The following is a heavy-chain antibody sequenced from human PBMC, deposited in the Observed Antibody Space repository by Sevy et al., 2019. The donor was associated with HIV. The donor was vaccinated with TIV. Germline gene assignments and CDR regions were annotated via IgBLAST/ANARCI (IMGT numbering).Heavy chain of an antibody. CDR3: TSILPAGVPAEYFQH. CDR2: INQGGSQE. D-gene: IGHD2-2*01. CDR1: GLTFSSYW. J-gene: IGHJ1*01. Sequence: GGSLRLSCAASGLTFSSYWMTWVRQAPGKGLEWVANINQGGSQEYYVDSVKGRFTISRDNAKNSLYLQMTSLGAEDTAVYYCTSILPAGVPAEYFQHWGQGTLVTVSS. V-gene: IGHV3-7*01.